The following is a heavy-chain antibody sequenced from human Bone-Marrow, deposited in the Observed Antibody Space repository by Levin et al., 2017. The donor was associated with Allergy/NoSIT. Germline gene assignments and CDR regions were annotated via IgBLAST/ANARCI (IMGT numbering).Heavy chain of an antibody. CDR2: IRRKVSGGTT. J-gene: IGHJ5*02. CDR1: GFIFGDYG. D-gene: IGHD6-13*01. CDR3: TRAARMAAAGRWFDP. V-gene: IGHV3-49*04. Sequence: HTGGSLRLSCMTSGFIFGDYGLAWVRQAPGKGLEWLGFIRRKVSGGTTEYATSVKGRFTISRDDSKSIAYLQMNSLKTEDTGVYYCTRAARMAAAGRWFDPWGQGTLVTVSS.